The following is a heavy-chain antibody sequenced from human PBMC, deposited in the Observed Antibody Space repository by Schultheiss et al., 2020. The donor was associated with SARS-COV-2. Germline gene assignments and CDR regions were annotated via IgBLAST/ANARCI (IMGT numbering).Heavy chain of an antibody. V-gene: IGHV3-21*01. J-gene: IGHJ3*02. CDR2: ISSSSSYI. D-gene: IGHD4-17*01. CDR3: ARAPGTVTTGIDAFDI. CDR1: GFTFSSYA. Sequence: GGSLRLSCAASGFTFSSYAMHWVRQAPGKGLEWVSSISSSSSYIYYADSVKGRFTISRDNAKNSLYLQMNSLRAEDTAVYYCARAPGTVTTGIDAFDIWGQGTMVTVSS.